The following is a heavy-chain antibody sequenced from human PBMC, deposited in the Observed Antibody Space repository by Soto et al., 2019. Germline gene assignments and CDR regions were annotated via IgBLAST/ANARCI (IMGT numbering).Heavy chain of an antibody. CDR2: ISGRGDDT. Sequence: GGSLRLSCAASGFTFSTHAMTWVRQAPGKGLEWVSAISGRGDDTYYADSVKGRFTISRDNSKNTVNLQMNSLRAEDTAVYYCASDSSAGPNYFDSWGLGTLVTVSS. D-gene: IGHD6-19*01. CDR1: GFTFSTHA. J-gene: IGHJ4*02. CDR3: ASDSSAGPNYFDS. V-gene: IGHV3-23*01.